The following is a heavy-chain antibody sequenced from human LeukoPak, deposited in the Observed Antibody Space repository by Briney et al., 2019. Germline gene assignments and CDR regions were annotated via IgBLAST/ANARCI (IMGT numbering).Heavy chain of an antibody. Sequence: GGSLRLSCAASGFTFSSYSMNWVRQAPGKGLEWVSSISSSSSYIYYADSVKGRFTISRDNAKNSLYLQMNSLRAKDTAVYYCARGYSNYGDWFDPWGQGTLVTVSS. J-gene: IGHJ5*02. CDR1: GFTFSSYS. D-gene: IGHD4-11*01. CDR3: ARGYSNYGDWFDP. CDR2: ISSSSSYI. V-gene: IGHV3-21*01.